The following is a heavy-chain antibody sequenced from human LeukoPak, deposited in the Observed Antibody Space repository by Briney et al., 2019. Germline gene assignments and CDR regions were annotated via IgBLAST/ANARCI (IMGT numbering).Heavy chain of an antibody. J-gene: IGHJ4*02. CDR1: GGTFSSYA. V-gene: IGHV1-69*13. CDR3: AALGGTAMVDFDY. CDR2: IIPIFGTA. D-gene: IGHD5-18*01. Sequence: GASVKVSCKASGGTFSSYAINWVRQAPGQGLEWMGGIIPIFGTANYAQKFQGRVTITADESTSTAYMELSSLRSEDTAVYYCAALGGTAMVDFDYWGQGTLVTVSS.